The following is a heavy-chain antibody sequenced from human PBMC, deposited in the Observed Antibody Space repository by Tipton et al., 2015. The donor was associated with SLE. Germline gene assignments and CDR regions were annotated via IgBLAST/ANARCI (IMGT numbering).Heavy chain of an antibody. CDR3: ARAPRGGSYSGAFDY. CDR2: IYYSGST. J-gene: IGHJ4*02. CDR1: GGSFSSYY. Sequence: TLSLTCAVYGGSFSSYYWSWIRQPPGKGLEWIGYIYYSGSTNYNPSLRSRVTISVDTSKNQFSLKLSSVTAADTAVYYCARAPRGGSYSGAFDYWGQGTLVTVSS. D-gene: IGHD1-26*01. V-gene: IGHV4-59*01.